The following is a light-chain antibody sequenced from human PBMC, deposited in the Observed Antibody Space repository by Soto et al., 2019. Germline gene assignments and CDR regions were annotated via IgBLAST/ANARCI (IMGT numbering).Light chain of an antibody. J-gene: IGKJ4*01. V-gene: IGKV1-5*01. Sequence: DIPMTQSPSTLSASVGNIVTITXRASQSISSWLAWYQQKPGKAPKLLIYDASSLESGVPSRFSGSGSGTEFTLTISSLQPDDFATYYCQQYNSYSLTFGGGTKVDIK. CDR3: QQYNSYSLT. CDR2: DAS. CDR1: QSISSW.